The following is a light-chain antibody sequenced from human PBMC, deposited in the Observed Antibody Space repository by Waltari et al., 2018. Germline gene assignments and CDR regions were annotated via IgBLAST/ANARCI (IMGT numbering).Light chain of an antibody. Sequence: QSVLTQPPSASGTPGQRVTIPCSGSSSNIGSNSVSWYQQLPGTAPKLLIYRNNQRPSGVPDRFSGSKSGTSASLAISGLRSEDEADFYCAAWDDSLSGPVFGGGTMLTVL. V-gene: IGLV1-47*01. CDR2: RNN. CDR1: SSNIGSNS. CDR3: AAWDDSLSGPV. J-gene: IGLJ2*01.